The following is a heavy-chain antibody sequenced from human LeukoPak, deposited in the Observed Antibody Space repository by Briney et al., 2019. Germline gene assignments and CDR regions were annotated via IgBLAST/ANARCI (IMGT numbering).Heavy chain of an antibody. V-gene: IGHV4-59*01. J-gene: IGHJ4*02. CDR2: IYYSGST. Sequence: PSETLSLTCTVSGDSISSYYWSWIRQPPGKGLGWIGYIYYSGSTNYNPSLKSRVTISVDTSKNQFSLKLSSVTAADTAVYYCAITDGITGTVDYWGQGTLVTVSS. CDR3: AITDGITGTVDY. CDR1: GDSISSYY. D-gene: IGHD1-20*01.